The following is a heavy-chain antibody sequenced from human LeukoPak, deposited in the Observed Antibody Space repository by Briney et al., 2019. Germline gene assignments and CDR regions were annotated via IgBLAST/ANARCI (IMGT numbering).Heavy chain of an antibody. D-gene: IGHD1-26*01. V-gene: IGHV4-39*01. Sequence: SDTLSPTCTVSGGSISSISYNWGWIRPPPGKGLEWIGSIYYSGSTYYNPSLKSRVTISVDTSKNQFSLKLSSVTAADTAVYYCARPPGWELLFDIWGQGTMVTVSS. J-gene: IGHJ3*02. CDR1: GGSISSISYN. CDR3: ARPPGWELLFDI. CDR2: IYYSGST.